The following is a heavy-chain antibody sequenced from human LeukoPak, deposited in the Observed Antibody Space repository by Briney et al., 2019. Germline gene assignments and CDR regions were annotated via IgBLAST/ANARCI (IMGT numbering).Heavy chain of an antibody. V-gene: IGHV4-39*07. CDR3: ARDMDCSGGSCYGAFDI. J-gene: IGHJ3*02. CDR2: IYYSGST. CDR1: GGSISSSSYY. Sequence: SETLSLTCTVSGGSISSSSYYWGWIRQPPGKGLEWIGSIYYSGSTYYNPSLKSRVTISVDTSKNQFSLKLSSVTAADTAVYYCARDMDCSGGSCYGAFDIWGQGIMVTVSS. D-gene: IGHD2-15*01.